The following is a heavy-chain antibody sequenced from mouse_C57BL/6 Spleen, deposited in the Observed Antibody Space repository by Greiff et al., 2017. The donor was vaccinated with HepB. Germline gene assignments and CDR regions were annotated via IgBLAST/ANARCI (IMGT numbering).Heavy chain of an antibody. CDR3: ARITTVVENWYFDV. D-gene: IGHD1-1*01. J-gene: IGHJ1*03. Sequence: VKVVESGPGLVAPSQSLSITCTVSGFSLTSYAISWVRQPPGKGLEWLGVIWTGGGTNYNSALKSRLSISKDNSKSQVFLKMNSLQTDDTARYYCARITTVVENWYFDVWGTGTTVTVSS. CDR2: IWTGGGT. V-gene: IGHV2-9-1*01. CDR1: GFSLTSYA.